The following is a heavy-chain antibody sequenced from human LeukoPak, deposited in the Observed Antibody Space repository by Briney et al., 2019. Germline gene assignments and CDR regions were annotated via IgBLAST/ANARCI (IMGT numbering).Heavy chain of an antibody. Sequence: QTGGSLRFSCAASGFTFSSYAMNWVRQAPGKGLEWVSLISTSGRTHYASSVEGRFTISRDNSKNTLYLQMNSLRAEDTAVYHCAKDLDSTGYYSYRYWGQGTLVTVSS. V-gene: IGHV3-23*01. J-gene: IGHJ4*02. CDR2: ISTSGRT. D-gene: IGHD3-22*01. CDR1: GFTFSSYA. CDR3: AKDLDSTGYYSYRY.